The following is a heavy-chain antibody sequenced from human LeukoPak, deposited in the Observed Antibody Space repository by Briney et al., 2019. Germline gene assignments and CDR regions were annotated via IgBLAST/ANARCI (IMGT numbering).Heavy chain of an antibody. J-gene: IGHJ4*02. Sequence: GGSLRLSCAASGFTFSNAWMSWVRQAPGKGLEWVGRIQSKTDGGTTDYAAPVKGRFTISRDDSKNTLYLQMNSLKTEDTAVYYCTTDRRQEMATIPNFDYWGQGTLVTVSS. CDR1: GFTFSNAW. D-gene: IGHD5-24*01. CDR3: TTDRRQEMATIPNFDY. V-gene: IGHV3-15*01. CDR2: IQSKTDGGTT.